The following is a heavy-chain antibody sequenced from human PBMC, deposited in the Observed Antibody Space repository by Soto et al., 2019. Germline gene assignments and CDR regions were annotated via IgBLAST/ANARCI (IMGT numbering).Heavy chain of an antibody. V-gene: IGHV4-59*01. CDR3: ARWGYSSSFDY. CDR2: IYYSGST. J-gene: IGHJ4*02. Sequence: QVQLQESGPGLVKPSETLSLTCTVSGGSISSYYWSWIRQPPGKGLEWIGYIYYSGSTNYNPSLKSRVTISVDTSKNQFSLKLSSVTAADTAVYYCARWGYSSSFDYWGQGTLVTVSS. CDR1: GGSISSYY. D-gene: IGHD6-13*01.